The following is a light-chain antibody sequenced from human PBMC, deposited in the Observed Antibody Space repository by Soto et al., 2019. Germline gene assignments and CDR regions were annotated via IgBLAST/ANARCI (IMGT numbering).Light chain of an antibody. CDR1: QGIRND. V-gene: IGKV1-6*01. CDR3: LQDYNYPWT. CDR2: AAS. Sequence: AIQMTQPPSSLSASVGDRVTITCRTSQGIRNDLGWYQQKPGKAPKLLIYAASSLQSGVPSRFSGSGSGTDFTLTISSLQPEDFATYYCLQDYNYPWTFGQGTKVEIK. J-gene: IGKJ1*01.